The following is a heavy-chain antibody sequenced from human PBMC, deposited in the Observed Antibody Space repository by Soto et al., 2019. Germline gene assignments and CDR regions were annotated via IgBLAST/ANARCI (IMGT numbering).Heavy chain of an antibody. CDR3: AKGYYYYDSSGYPGGFDY. CDR1: GFTFSSYA. V-gene: IGHV3-23*01. D-gene: IGHD3-22*01. Sequence: EVQLLESGGGLVQPGGSLRLSCADSGFTFSSYAMSWVRQAPGKVLEWVSAISGSGGSTYYADSVKGRFTISRDNSKNTLYLQMNSLRAEDTAVYYCAKGYYYYDSSGYPGGFDYWGQGTLVTVSS. J-gene: IGHJ4*02. CDR2: ISGSGGST.